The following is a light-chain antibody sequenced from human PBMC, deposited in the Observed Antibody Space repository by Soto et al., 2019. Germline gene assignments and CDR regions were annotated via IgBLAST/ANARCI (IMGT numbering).Light chain of an antibody. J-gene: IGKJ2*01. Sequence: EIVMTHSPATLSVSPGERATLSCRASQSVSANLAWYQQKPGQAPRLLISGASTRATGIPARFSGSGSGTEFTLTISSLQSEDFAVYYCQQYKNWPPYTFGQGTKLEIK. CDR1: QSVSAN. CDR3: QQYKNWPPYT. V-gene: IGKV3-15*01. CDR2: GAS.